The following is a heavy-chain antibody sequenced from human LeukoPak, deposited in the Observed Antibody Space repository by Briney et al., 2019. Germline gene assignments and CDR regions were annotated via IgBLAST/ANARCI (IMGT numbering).Heavy chain of an antibody. J-gene: IGHJ4*02. Sequence: GGSLRLSCAASGFTFSSYSMNWVRQAPGKGLEWVSSISSSSSYIYYADSVKGRFTISRDNAKNSLYLQMNSLRAEDTAVYHCARTITQTYDFDYWGQGTLVTVSS. V-gene: IGHV3-21*01. CDR2: ISSSSSYI. CDR1: GFTFSSYS. D-gene: IGHD1-20*01. CDR3: ARTITQTYDFDY.